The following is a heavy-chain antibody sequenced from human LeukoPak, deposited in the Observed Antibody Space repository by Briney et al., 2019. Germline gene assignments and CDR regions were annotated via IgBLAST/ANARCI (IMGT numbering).Heavy chain of an antibody. Sequence: PSETLSLTCTVSGGSISSYYWSWIRQPAGKGLEWIGRIYTSGSTNYNPSLKSRVTMSVDTSKNQFSLKLSSVTAADTAVYYCARGDMVRGVIILDAFDIWGQGTMVTVSS. J-gene: IGHJ3*02. CDR1: GGSISSYY. CDR3: ARGDMVRGVIILDAFDI. D-gene: IGHD3-10*01. CDR2: IYTSGST. V-gene: IGHV4-4*07.